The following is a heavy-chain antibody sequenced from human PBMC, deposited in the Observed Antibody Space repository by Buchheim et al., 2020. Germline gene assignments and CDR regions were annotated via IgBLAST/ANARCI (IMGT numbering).Heavy chain of an antibody. CDR3: ARDLWVVIAMSNYYGMDV. D-gene: IGHD2-21*01. CDR1: GFTFSSYA. V-gene: IGHV3-30*04. J-gene: IGHJ6*02. CDR2: ISYDGSNK. Sequence: VQLLESGGGLVQPGGSLRLSCAASGFTFSSYAMHWVRQAPGKGLEWVAVISYDGSNKYYADSVKGRFTISRDNSKNTLYLQMNSLRAEDTAVYYCARDLWVVIAMSNYYGMDVWGQGTT.